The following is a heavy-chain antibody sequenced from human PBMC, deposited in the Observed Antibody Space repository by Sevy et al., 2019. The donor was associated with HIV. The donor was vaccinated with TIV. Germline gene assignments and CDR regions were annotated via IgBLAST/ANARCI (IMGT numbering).Heavy chain of an antibody. CDR2: IYYNGHI. CDR3: AGENAWGRGYS. J-gene: IGHJ4*02. V-gene: IGHV4-59*08. D-gene: IGHD1-26*01. CDR1: GGSITSLY. Sequence: SETPSLTCTVSGGSITSLYWNWIRQPPGKGLEWIASIYYNGHINYNPSLKSRVTLSLDTSKNQFSLRLSSVTAADTAMYYCAGENAWGRGYSWGQGTLVTVSS.